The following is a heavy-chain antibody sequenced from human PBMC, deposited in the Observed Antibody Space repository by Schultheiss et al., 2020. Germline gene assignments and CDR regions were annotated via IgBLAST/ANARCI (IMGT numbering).Heavy chain of an antibody. J-gene: IGHJ5*02. D-gene: IGHD4-17*01. CDR1: GFTFSYYY. CDR3: AKDRDYEAYWFDP. V-gene: IGHV3-23*01. Sequence: GGSLRLSCAASGFTFSYYYMSGVRQAPGKGLEWVSAISGSSGSTYYADSVKGRFTISRDNSKNTLYLQMNSLRAEDTAVYYCAKDRDYEAYWFDPWGQGTLVTVSS. CDR2: ISGSSGST.